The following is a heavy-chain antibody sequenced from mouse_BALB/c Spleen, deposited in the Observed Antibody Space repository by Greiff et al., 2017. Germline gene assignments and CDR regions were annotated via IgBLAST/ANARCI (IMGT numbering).Heavy chain of an antibody. CDR1: GYSITSDYA. Sequence: EVQRVESGPGLVKPSQSLSLTCTVTGYSITSDYAWNWIRQFPGNKLEWMGYISYSGSTSYNPSLKSRISITGDTSKNQFFLQLNSVTTEDTATYYCARFYYDYGVSYAMDYWGQGTSVTVSS. V-gene: IGHV3-2*02. J-gene: IGHJ4*01. D-gene: IGHD2-4*01. CDR2: ISYSGST. CDR3: ARFYYDYGVSYAMDY.